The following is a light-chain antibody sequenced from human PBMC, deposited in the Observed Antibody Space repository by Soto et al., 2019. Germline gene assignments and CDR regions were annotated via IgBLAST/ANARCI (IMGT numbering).Light chain of an antibody. Sequence: QSVLTQPPSVYGAPGQRVTISCTGSSSNIGAGYDVHWYQQLPGTAPKLLIYGNSNRPSGVPDRFSGSKSGTSASLPITGLQAEDEADYYCHSYDSSLRVVFGGGTKLTVL. J-gene: IGLJ2*01. V-gene: IGLV1-40*01. CDR1: SSNIGAGYD. CDR3: HSYDSSLRVV. CDR2: GNS.